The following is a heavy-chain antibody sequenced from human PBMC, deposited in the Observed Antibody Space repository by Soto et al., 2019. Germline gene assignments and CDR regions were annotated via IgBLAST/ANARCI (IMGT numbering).Heavy chain of an antibody. CDR2: IDPGDSST. V-gene: IGHV5-10-1*01. CDR3: ASLEKWCYKYYDLEG. J-gene: IGHJ6*02. CDR1: GHSFTTYC. Sequence: EYLKVSCQGSGHSFTTYCIIWVRQMPGKGLEWMGKIDPGDSSTNYSPSFRGNITISVDRSINTAHLPLSRLKAADTAVYYCASLEKWCYKYYDLEGWGRGPMGTVSS. D-gene: IGHD2-15*01.